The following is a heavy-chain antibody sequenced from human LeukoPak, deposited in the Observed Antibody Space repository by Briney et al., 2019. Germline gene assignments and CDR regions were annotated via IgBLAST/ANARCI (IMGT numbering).Heavy chain of an antibody. D-gene: IGHD2-2*02. CDR3: ATAPILRGEGGEHYKYGMDV. Sequence: SETLSLTCAVSVGSINSGNWWSWVRQSPGKGLEWIGEIYHNGTPNYNPSLKSRVTISADTFKNHFSLKMTSVTAADTAVYYCATAPILRGEGGEHYKYGMDVWGQGATVIVSS. J-gene: IGHJ6*02. V-gene: IGHV4-4*02. CDR1: VGSINSGNW. CDR2: IYHNGTP.